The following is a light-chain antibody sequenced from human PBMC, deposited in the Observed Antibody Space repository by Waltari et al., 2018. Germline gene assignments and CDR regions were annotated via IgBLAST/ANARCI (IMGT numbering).Light chain of an antibody. CDR2: GAS. V-gene: IGKV3-20*01. Sequence: ESVLTQSPGTLSLPPGERATLSCRASQSIGRYLAWYQQKPDQAPRLLIYGASSRATGIPDRFSGRGSGTDFSLTISRLGPEDFAVYYCQNHERLPATFGQGTKVEIK. CDR1: QSIGRY. J-gene: IGKJ1*01. CDR3: QNHERLPAT.